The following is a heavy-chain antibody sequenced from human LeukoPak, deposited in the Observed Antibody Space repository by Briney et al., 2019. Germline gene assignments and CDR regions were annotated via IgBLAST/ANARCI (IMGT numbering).Heavy chain of an antibody. V-gene: IGHV3-66*01. CDR2: IYSGGST. CDR3: ARAHSSGWFNFDY. D-gene: IGHD6-19*01. Sequence: PGGSLRLSCAASGFTFSSYGIHWVRQAPGKGLEWVSVIYSGGSTYYADSVKGRFTISRDNSKNTLYLQMNSLRAEDTAVYYCARAHSSGWFNFDYWGQGTLVTVSS. CDR1: GFTFSSYG. J-gene: IGHJ4*02.